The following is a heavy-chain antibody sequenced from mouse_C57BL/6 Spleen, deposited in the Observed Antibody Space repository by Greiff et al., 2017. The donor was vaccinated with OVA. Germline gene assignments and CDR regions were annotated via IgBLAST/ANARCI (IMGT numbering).Heavy chain of an antibody. CDR3: ASSYCGSSFPFAD. J-gene: IGHJ3*01. CDR2: IHPNSGST. CDR1: GYTFTSYW. Sequence: QVQLQQPGAELVKPGASVKLSCKASGYTFTSYWMHWVKQRPGQGLEWIGMIHPNSGSTNYNEKLKSKATLTVDKSSSTAYMQLSSLTSEDSAVYYGASSYCGSSFPFADWGQGTLVTVSA. V-gene: IGHV1-64*01. D-gene: IGHD1-1*01.